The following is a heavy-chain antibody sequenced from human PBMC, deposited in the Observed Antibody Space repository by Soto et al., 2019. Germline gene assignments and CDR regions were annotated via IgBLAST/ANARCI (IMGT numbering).Heavy chain of an antibody. J-gene: IGHJ3*02. CDR2: IKRKIDGETT. CDR1: GFAFTHVW. CDR3: AADRYCSSNTCPGAFDI. D-gene: IGHD2-2*01. V-gene: IGHV3-15*01. Sequence: EVQLLESGGDLAEPGGSLRLSCAASGFAFTHVWMTWVRQAPGRGLEWVGRIKRKIDGETTNYAAPVKGRFTISRDDSKNTLYLQMNSLKTDDSAVYYCAADRYCSSNTCPGAFDIWGQGKTV.